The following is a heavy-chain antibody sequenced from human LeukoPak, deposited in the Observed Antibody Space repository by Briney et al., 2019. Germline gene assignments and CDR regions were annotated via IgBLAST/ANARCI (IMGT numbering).Heavy chain of an antibody. CDR3: ASAVGSSSWYDYYGMDV. V-gene: IGHV4-30-4*01. Sequence: SQTLSLTCTVSGGSISSGDYYWSWIRQPPGKGLEWIGYIYYSGSTYYNPSLKSRVTISVDTSKNQFSLKLSSVTAADTAVYYCASAVGSSSWYDYYGMDVWGQGTTVTVSS. D-gene: IGHD6-13*01. CDR1: GGSISSGDYY. J-gene: IGHJ6*02. CDR2: IYYSGST.